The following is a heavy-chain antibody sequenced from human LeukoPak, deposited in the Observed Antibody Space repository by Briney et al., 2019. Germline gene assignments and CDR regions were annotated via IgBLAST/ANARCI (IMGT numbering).Heavy chain of an antibody. V-gene: IGHV3-48*03. CDR1: GFTFSSYA. CDR2: ISSSGSTI. D-gene: IGHD3-16*01. CDR3: ARDFLTGGNFDY. J-gene: IGHJ4*02. Sequence: PGGSLRLSCAASGFTFSSYAMSWVRQAPGKGLEWVSYISSSGSTIYYADSVKGRFIISRDNAKNSLYLQMNSLRAEDTAVYYCARDFLTGGNFDYWGQGTLVTVSS.